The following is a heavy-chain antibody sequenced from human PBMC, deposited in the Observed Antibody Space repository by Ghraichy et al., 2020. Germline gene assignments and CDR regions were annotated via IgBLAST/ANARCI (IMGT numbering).Heavy chain of an antibody. CDR3: ARVQDIVVVVAATGYYGMDV. Sequence: GGSLRLSCAASGFTFSSYAMHWVRQAPGKGLEWVAVISYDGSNKYYADSVKGRFTISRDNSKNTLYLQMNSLRAEDTAVYYCARVQDIVVVVAATGYYGMDVWGQGTTVTVSS. V-gene: IGHV3-30-3*01. D-gene: IGHD2-15*01. J-gene: IGHJ6*02. CDR1: GFTFSSYA. CDR2: ISYDGSNK.